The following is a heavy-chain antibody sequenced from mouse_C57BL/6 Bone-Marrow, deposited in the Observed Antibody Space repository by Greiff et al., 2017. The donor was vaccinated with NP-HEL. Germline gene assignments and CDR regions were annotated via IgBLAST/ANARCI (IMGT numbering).Heavy chain of an antibody. CDR2: IIPNNGGP. J-gene: IGHJ3*01. D-gene: IGHD2-2*01. V-gene: IGHV1-26*01. CDR1: GYTFTDYY. CDR3: APGGYGYDRFAY. Sequence: EVQLQQSGPELVKPGASVKISCKASGYTFTDYYMNWVKQSHGKSLEWIGDIIPNNGGPSSNQKLKGKATLTVDESSSTAYMELRSLTSEDSAVYYCAPGGYGYDRFAYWGQGTLVTVSA.